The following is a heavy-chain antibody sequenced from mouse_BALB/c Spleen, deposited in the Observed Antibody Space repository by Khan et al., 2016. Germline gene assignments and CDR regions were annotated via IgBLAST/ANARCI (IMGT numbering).Heavy chain of an antibody. Sequence: QVQLKESGPGLVAPSQSLSITCTVSGFSLTSYGVHWVRQPPGKGLEWLGVIWAGGSTNYNSALMSSLSISKDNSKSQVFIKTNSLPADDTAMYYCARDNWDAYWGQGTLVTVSA. V-gene: IGHV2-9*02. D-gene: IGHD4-1*01. CDR3: ARDNWDAY. CDR2: IWAGGST. CDR1: GFSLTSYG. J-gene: IGHJ3*01.